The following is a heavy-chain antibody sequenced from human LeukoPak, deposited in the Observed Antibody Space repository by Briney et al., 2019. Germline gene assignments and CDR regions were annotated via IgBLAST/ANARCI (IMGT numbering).Heavy chain of an antibody. J-gene: IGHJ4*02. D-gene: IGHD1-1*01. CDR2: IWFDGSNN. CDR3: TREAGTTPFDY. CDR1: GFTFSSYG. Sequence: GGSLRLSCAASGFTFSSYGMHWVRQAPGKGLEWVAVIWFDGSNNYYADSVKGRFTISRDNSKNTLSLQKNSLRVEDTAVYYCTREAGTTPFDYWGQGTQVTVSS. V-gene: IGHV3-33*01.